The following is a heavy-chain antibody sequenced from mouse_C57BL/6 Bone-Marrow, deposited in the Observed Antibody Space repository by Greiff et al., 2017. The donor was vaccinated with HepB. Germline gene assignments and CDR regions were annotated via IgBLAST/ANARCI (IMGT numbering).Heavy chain of an antibody. D-gene: IGHD2-1*01. Sequence: VQLQQSGAELVKPGASVKLSCKASGYTFTSYWMQWVKQRPGQGLEWIGEIDPSDSYTNYNQKFKGKATLTVDTSSSTAYMQLSSLTSEDSAVYYCARVYYYFDYWGQGTTLTVSS. J-gene: IGHJ2*01. CDR3: ARVYYYFDY. CDR2: IDPSDSYT. V-gene: IGHV1-50*01. CDR1: GYTFTSYW.